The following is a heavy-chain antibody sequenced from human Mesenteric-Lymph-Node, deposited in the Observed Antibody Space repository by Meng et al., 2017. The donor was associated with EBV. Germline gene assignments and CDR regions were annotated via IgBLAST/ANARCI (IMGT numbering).Heavy chain of an antibody. CDR2: ISGYNGNT. V-gene: IGHV1-18*01. D-gene: IGHD2-21*02. Sequence: VKLWQSRAECHKPGASLKRSYKPAGYTFTSDGISWVRQAPGQGLDHKVWISGYNGNTTSAQKLQGRVTMTTDTSTNTAYMDLRSLRSDDTAVYYCAKDGTQYCAGDCYLDYWGQGTLVTVSS. CDR3: AKDGTQYCAGDCYLDY. CDR1: GYTFTSDG. J-gene: IGHJ4*02.